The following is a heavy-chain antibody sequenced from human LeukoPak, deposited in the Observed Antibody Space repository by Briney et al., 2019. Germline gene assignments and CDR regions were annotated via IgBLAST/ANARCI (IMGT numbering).Heavy chain of an antibody. J-gene: IGHJ4*02. CDR3: ARELGYYGSGSYFDY. V-gene: IGHV4-59*12. Sequence: SETLSLTCTVSGGSISSYYWSWIRQPPGKGLEWIGYIYYSGSTNYNPSLKSRVTIAVDTSKNQFSLKLSSVTAADTAVYYCARELGYYGSGSYFDYWGQGTLVTVSS. CDR1: GGSISSYY. CDR2: IYYSGST. D-gene: IGHD3-10*01.